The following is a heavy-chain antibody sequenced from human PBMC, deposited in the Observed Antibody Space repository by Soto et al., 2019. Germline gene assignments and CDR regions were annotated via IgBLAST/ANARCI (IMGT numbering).Heavy chain of an antibody. CDR2: TYYRSKWYY. CDR3: ARGEQYSGRIFDY. CDR1: VDSVSSDSAG. D-gene: IGHD1-26*01. V-gene: IGHV6-1*01. Sequence: SHTLSLTCAITVDSVSSDSAGLSWVRQSPSRVLECLGSTYYRSKWYYEYAVSVRGRITINPVTSKNPYSLQMNSVTPEDTAVYFCARGEQYSGRIFDYWGQGTLVTVSS. J-gene: IGHJ4*01.